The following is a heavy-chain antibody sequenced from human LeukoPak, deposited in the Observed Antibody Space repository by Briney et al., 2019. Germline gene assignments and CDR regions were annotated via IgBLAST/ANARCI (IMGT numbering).Heavy chain of an antibody. D-gene: IGHD2-21*02. CDR3: ASRLYCGGDCFAFDI. J-gene: IGHJ3*02. V-gene: IGHV4-59*01. CDR2: IYYSGST. Sequence: SETLSLTCAVYGGSFSGYYWSWIRQPPGKGLEWIGYIYYSGSTNYNPSLKSRVTISVDTSKNQFSLKLSSVTAADTAVYYCASRLYCGGDCFAFDIWGQGTMVTVSS. CDR1: GGSFSGYY.